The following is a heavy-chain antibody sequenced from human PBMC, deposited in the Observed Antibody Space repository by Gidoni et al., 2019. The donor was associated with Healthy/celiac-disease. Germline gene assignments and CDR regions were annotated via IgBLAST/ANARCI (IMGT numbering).Heavy chain of an antibody. J-gene: IGHJ6*02. Sequence: EVQLVESGGGLVKPGGSLRLSCAASGFTFSNAWMSWVRQAPGKGLEWVGRIKSKTDGGTTDYAAPVKGRFTISRDDSKNTLYLQMNSLKTEDTAVYYCTTDTGDYSSGWYLYYYGMDVWGQGTTVTVSS. CDR2: IKSKTDGGTT. D-gene: IGHD6-19*01. CDR1: GFTFSNAW. CDR3: TTDTGDYSSGWYLYYYGMDV. V-gene: IGHV3-15*01.